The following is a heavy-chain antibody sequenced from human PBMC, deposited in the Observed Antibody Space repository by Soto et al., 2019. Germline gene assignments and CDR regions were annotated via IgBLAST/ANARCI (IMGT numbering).Heavy chain of an antibody. J-gene: IGHJ4*02. CDR2: IYHSGST. D-gene: IGHD4-17*01. CDR3: ARDTVVPDY. CDR1: GGSFSGYY. V-gene: IGHV4-34*01. Sequence: SETLSLTCAVYGGSFSGYYWSWIRQPPGKGLEWIGYIYHSGSTYYNPSLKSRVTISVDTSKNQFSLKLSSVTAADTAVYYCARDTVVPDYWGQGTLVTVSS.